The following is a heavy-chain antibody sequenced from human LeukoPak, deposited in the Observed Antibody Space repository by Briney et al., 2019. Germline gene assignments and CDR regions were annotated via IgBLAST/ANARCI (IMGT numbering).Heavy chain of an antibody. V-gene: IGHV3-7*05. J-gene: IGHJ6*02. Sequence: GGSLRLSCAASGFTFSNYWMSWVRQAPGKGLEWVANIRQDGSEKCYVDSVKGRFTISRDNAKNSLYLQMNSLRAEDTDVYYCVKDVGRAERGYDGMDVWGQGTTVTVSS. D-gene: IGHD2-15*01. CDR3: VKDVGRAERGYDGMDV. CDR2: IRQDGSEK. CDR1: GFTFSNYW.